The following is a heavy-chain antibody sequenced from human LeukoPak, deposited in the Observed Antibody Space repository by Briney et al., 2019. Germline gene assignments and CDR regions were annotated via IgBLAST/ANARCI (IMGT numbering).Heavy chain of an antibody. CDR1: GFTFSTSY. CDR3: VSYNWNFPDY. J-gene: IGHJ4*02. D-gene: IGHD1-7*01. Sequence: GGSLRLSCAASGFTFSTSYMYWVRQTPGKGLLWVSRINPDGSRTAYADSVKGRFTISRDNVRNTLHLQMNSLRGEDTAVYYCVSYNWNFPDYWGQGTLVTVSS. CDR2: INPDGSRT. V-gene: IGHV3-74*03.